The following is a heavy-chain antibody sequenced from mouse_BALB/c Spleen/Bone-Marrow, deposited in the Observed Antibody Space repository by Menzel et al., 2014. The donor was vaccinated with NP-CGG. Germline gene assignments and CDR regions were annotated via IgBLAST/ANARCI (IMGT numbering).Heavy chain of an antibody. CDR1: GYSFTGYY. J-gene: IGHJ3*01. Sequence: VQLVESGPELVKPGTSVKISCKASGYSFTGYYMHWVKQSHVKSLEWIGRINPYTGATTYNQNFNVKASLTVDKSSSTAYMELHSLTSEDSAVYYCARGDWFTYWGQGTLVTVSA. V-gene: IGHV1-42*01. CDR2: INPYTGAT. CDR3: ARGDWFTY.